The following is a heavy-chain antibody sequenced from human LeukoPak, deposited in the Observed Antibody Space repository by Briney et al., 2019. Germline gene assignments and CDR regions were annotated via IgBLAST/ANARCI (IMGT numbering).Heavy chain of an antibody. CDR2: ISYDGSNK. V-gene: IGHV3-30-3*01. D-gene: IGHD1-1*01. CDR3: ARASVGPTAFDY. J-gene: IGHJ4*02. CDR1: GFTFSSYA. Sequence: GGSLRLSCAASGFTFSSYAMHWVRQAPGKGLEWVAVISYDGSNKYYADSVKGRFTISRDNAKNSLYLQMNSLRAEDTAVYYCARASVGPTAFDYWGQGTLVTVSS.